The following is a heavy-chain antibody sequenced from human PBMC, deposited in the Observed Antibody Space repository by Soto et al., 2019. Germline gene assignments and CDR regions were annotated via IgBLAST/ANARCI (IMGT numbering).Heavy chain of an antibody. Sequence: PSETLSLTCSVSGGSMSSYYWGWIRQSPGKGLEWIGYIYYSGSTKYGPSLKSRATISVDTTSNQFSLKLTSVTAADTAVYYCASRAVDKSRGGEYWGRGTLVTVSS. D-gene: IGHD5-12*01. V-gene: IGHV4-59*08. CDR2: IYYSGST. CDR1: GGSMSSYY. CDR3: ASRAVDKSRGGEY. J-gene: IGHJ4*02.